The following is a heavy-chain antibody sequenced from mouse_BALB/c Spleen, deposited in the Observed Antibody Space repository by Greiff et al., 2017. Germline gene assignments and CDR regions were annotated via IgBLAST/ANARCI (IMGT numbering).Heavy chain of an antibody. CDR3: ARDGYGFAY. CDR2: ISSGGST. CDR1: GFTFSSYA. V-gene: IGHV5-6-5*01. Sequence: EVKLVESGGGLVKPGGSLKLSCAASGFTFSSYAMSWVRQTPEKRLEWVASISSGGSTYYPDSVKGRFTISRDNARNILYLQMSSLRSEDTAMYYCARDGYGFAYGGQGTLVTVSA. J-gene: IGHJ3*01. D-gene: IGHD2-2*01.